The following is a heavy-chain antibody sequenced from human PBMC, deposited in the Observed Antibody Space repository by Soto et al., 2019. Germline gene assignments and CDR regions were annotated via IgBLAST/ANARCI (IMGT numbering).Heavy chain of an antibody. V-gene: IGHV1-18*01. CDR3: AREYCAGGRCYNHDY. J-gene: IGHJ4*02. CDR2: ISTYNGAT. CDR1: GYTFTSYG. Sequence: ASGKVSCKASGYTFTSYGISWVRQAPGQGLEWMGWISTYNGATKYAQNFQDRVTMTTDTPTTTAYMDLRSLRSDDTAVYYCAREYCAGGRCYNHDYWGQGTLVTVSS. D-gene: IGHD2-15*01.